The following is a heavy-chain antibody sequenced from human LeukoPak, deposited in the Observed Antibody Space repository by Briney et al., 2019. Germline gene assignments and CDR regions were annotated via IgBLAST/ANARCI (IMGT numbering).Heavy chain of an antibody. Sequence: PSQTLSLTCTVSGGSISSGVYYWSWIRQPPGKGLEWRAHMYYSGSTYYNPSLKSRVTMSADTSKNQLSLRLSSVTAADTTVYYCARPYYYDSRIDPWGQGILVTVSS. CDR3: ARPYYYDSRIDP. CDR2: MYYSGST. D-gene: IGHD3-22*01. J-gene: IGHJ5*02. CDR1: GGSISSGVYY. V-gene: IGHV4-30-4*01.